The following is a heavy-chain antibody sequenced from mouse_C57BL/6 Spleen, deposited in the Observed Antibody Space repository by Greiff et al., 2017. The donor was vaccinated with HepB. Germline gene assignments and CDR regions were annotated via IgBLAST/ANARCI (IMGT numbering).Heavy chain of an antibody. J-gene: IGHJ2*01. CDR1: GYSITSGYD. V-gene: IGHV3-1*01. CDR2: ISYSGST. D-gene: IGHD1-1*01. Sequence: EVQLVESGPGMVKPSQSLSLTCTVTGYSITSGYDWHWIRHFPGNKLEWMGYISYSGSTNYNPSLKSRISITHDTSKNHFFLKLNSVTTEDTATYYCARAVYYGSSYDYWGQGTTLTVSS. CDR3: ARAVYYGSSYDY.